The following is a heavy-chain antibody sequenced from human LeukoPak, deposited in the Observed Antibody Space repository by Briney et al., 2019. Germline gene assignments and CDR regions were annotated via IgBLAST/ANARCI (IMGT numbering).Heavy chain of an antibody. J-gene: IGHJ4*02. CDR1: GFTFDSYA. V-gene: IGHV3-23*01. CDR2: ISESGYT. Sequence: GGSLRLSCAASGFTFDSYAMSWVRQAPGKGLEWVSGISESGYTVYADSVKGRFTISRDNSRNTLFLQMNSLRPEDTAVYYCAKDAQGGSGSYSWGTFDYWGQGTPVTVSS. CDR3: AKDAQGGSGSYSWGTFDY. D-gene: IGHD3-10*01.